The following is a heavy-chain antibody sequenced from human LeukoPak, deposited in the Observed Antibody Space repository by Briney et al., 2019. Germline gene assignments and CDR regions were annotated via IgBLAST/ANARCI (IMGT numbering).Heavy chain of an antibody. J-gene: IGHJ4*02. V-gene: IGHV3-21*01. CDR3: AREVYDSSGYYRY. CDR1: GFTFSSYS. D-gene: IGHD3-22*01. Sequence: GGSLRLSCAASGFTFSSYSMNWVRQAPGKGLEWVSSISSSSSYIYYADSAKGRSTISRDNAKNSLYLQMNSLRAEDTAVYYCAREVYDSSGYYRYWGQGTLVTVSS. CDR2: ISSSSSYI.